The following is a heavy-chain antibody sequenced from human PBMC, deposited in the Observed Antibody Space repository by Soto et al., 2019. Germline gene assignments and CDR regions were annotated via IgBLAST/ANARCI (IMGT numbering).Heavy chain of an antibody. CDR2: IYYSGST. D-gene: IGHD3-10*01. J-gene: IGHJ3*02. CDR3: ARVWGGAFDI. CDR1: GGSISSYY. V-gene: IGHV4-59*01. Sequence: QVQLQESGPGLVKPSETLSLTCTVSGGSISSYYWSWIRQPPGKGLEWIGYIYYSGSTNYNPYRKSRVTISVDTSKTQFALKLSSVTAADTAVYYCARVWGGAFDIWGQGTMVTVSS.